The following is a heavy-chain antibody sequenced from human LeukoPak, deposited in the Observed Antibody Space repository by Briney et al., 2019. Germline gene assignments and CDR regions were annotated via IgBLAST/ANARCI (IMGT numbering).Heavy chain of an antibody. Sequence: GGSLRLSCAGSGFTFSSFAMSWVRQAPGKGLEWVSTISGSGRSTYYPGSVRGRFTISRDNSKNTLYLQMNSLRAEDTAVYFCANARAITNIAAAAIIWFDPWGQGTLVTVSS. J-gene: IGHJ5*02. CDR1: GFTFSSFA. D-gene: IGHD6-13*01. CDR3: ANARAITNIAAAAIIWFDP. V-gene: IGHV3-23*01. CDR2: ISGSGRST.